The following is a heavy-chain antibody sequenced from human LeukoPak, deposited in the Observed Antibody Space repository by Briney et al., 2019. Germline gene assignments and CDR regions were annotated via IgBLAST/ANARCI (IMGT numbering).Heavy chain of an antibody. J-gene: IGHJ4*02. D-gene: IGHD1-26*01. CDR2: INRDGGEK. CDR1: GGSISSSNW. CDR3: ARLVGDRTIYDY. Sequence: GTLSLTCAVSGGSISSSNWWSWVRQAPGKGLEWVATINRDGGEKYYVDPVKGRFTISRDNAKNSLYLQMNSLRVEDTAVYYCARLVGDRTIYDYWGQGTLVTVSS. V-gene: IGHV3-7*01.